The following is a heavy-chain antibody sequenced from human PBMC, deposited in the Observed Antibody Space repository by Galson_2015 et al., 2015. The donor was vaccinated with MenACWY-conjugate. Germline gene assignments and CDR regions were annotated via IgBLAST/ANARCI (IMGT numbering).Heavy chain of an antibody. V-gene: IGHV3-73*01. Sequence: SLRLSCAASGLKLSDAAMHWARQGSGKGLAWVGRIRSKANNYATAYVASVKGRFTISRDDSKNTAFLQMNSLKTEDTAVYYCTKWLEMDVWGQGTTVTVSS. D-gene: IGHD6-19*01. CDR3: TKWLEMDV. J-gene: IGHJ6*02. CDR1: GLKLSDAA. CDR2: IRSKANNYAT.